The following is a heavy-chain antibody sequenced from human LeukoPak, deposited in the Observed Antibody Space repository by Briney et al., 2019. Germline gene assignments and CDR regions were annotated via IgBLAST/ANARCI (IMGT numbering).Heavy chain of an antibody. D-gene: IGHD6-19*01. CDR3: AKGTRAGVEY. J-gene: IGHJ4*02. CDR1: GFTFSDCY. Sequence: HGGSLRLSCVASGFTFSDCYMSWIRQAPGKGLEWVSYISSSSSDTNYAASLKGRFTISRDNAKKSVYLQMNSLRAEETAVYYCAKGTRAGVEYWAKGTLVSVSS. CDR2: ISSSSSDT. V-gene: IGHV3-11*05.